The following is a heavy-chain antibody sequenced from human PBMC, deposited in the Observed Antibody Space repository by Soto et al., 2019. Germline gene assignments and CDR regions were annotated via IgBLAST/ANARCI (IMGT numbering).Heavy chain of an antibody. J-gene: IGHJ6*02. V-gene: IGHV4-39*01. CDR2: IYYSGST. CDR3: ARQNPAQGYYYGMDV. CDR1: GCAISSSSYY. Sequence: PSETLSLTCTVSGCAISSSSYYWCWILQPPGKGLEWIGSIYYSGSTYYNPSLKSRVTISVDTSKNQFSLKLSSVTAADTAVYYCARQNPAQGYYYGMDVWGQGTTVTVSS.